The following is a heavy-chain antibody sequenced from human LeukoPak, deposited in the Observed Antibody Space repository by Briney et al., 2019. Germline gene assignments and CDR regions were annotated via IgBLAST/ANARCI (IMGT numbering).Heavy chain of an antibody. D-gene: IGHD3-10*01. J-gene: IGHJ6*03. CDR2: IWYDGSNQ. Sequence: PGRSLRLSCAASGFTFSSYGMHWVRQAPGKGLERVAVIWYDGSNQYYADSVKGRFTISRDNSKNTLYLQMNSLRAEDTAVYYCARDGSGTRYYYMDVWGKGTTVTVSS. CDR1: GFTFSSYG. CDR3: ARDGSGTRYYYMDV. V-gene: IGHV3-33*01.